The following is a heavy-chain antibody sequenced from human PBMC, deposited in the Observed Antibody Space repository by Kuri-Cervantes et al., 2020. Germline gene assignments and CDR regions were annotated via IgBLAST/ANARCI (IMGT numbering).Heavy chain of an antibody. CDR1: GFTFSSYA. Sequence: GGSLRLSCAASGFTFSSYAMSWVRQAPGKGLEWVSAISGSGGSTYYAYSVKGRFTISRENSKNKLYLQMNSLRAEDTAVYYCARDGPNGRYYYYYYGMDVWGQGTTVTVSS. CDR2: ISGSGGST. V-gene: IGHV3-23*01. D-gene: IGHD2-15*01. J-gene: IGHJ6*02. CDR3: ARDGPNGRYYYYYYGMDV.